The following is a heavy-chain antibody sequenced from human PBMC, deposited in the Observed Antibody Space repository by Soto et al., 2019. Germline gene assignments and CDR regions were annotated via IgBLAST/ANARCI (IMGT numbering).Heavy chain of an antibody. CDR3: ARDSWDWNYYHYGMDV. Sequence: SETLSLTCTVSGGSISSSSYYWGWIRQPPGKGLEWIGSIYYSGSTYYNPSLKSRVTISVDTSKNQFSLKLSSVTAADTAVYYCARDSWDWNYYHYGMDVWGQGTTVTVSS. CDR2: IYYSGST. CDR1: GGSISSSSYY. J-gene: IGHJ6*02. V-gene: IGHV4-39*07. D-gene: IGHD1-1*01.